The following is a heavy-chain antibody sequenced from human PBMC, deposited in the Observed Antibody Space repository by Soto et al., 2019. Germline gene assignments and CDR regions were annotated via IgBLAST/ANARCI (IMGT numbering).Heavy chain of an antibody. CDR1: GGSLSGYY. D-gene: IGHD4-17*01. CDR2: INPSGST. J-gene: IGHJ4*02. V-gene: IGHV4-34*01. Sequence: QVHLQQWGAGLLKPSETLSLTCAVYGGSLSGYYWSWIRQPPGKGLGWIGEINPSGSTNYTPSLKSRVTMSGDTPKNQFSLKLISVTAADTAVYYCARGRDGGAANWGQGNLVTVSS. CDR3: ARGRDGGAAN.